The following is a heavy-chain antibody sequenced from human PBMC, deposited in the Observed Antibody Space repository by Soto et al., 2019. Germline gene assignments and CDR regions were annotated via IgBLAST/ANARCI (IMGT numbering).Heavy chain of an antibody. CDR3: ARDLSTFRGYSGYDLDTHYYYYGMDV. Sequence: QVQLVESGGGLVKPGGSLRLSCAASGFTFSDYYMSWIRQAPGKGLEWVSYISSSGSTIYYADSVKGRFTISRDNAKNSLYLQMNSLRAEDTAVYYCARDLSTFRGYSGYDLDTHYYYYGMDVWGQGTTVTVSS. D-gene: IGHD5-12*01. CDR2: ISSSGSTI. CDR1: GFTFSDYY. V-gene: IGHV3-11*01. J-gene: IGHJ6*02.